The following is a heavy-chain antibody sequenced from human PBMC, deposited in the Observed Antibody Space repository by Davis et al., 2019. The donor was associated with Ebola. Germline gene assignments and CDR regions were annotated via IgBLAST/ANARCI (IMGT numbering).Heavy chain of an antibody. CDR2: INHSGST. D-gene: IGHD6-13*01. Sequence: PSETLSLTCAVYGGSFSGYYWSWIRQPPGKGLEWIGEINHSGSTNYNPSLKSRVTISVDTSKNQFSLKLSSVTAADTAVYYCARVGDSRGYYYYGMDVWGQGTTVTVSS. CDR3: ARVGDSRGYYYYGMDV. V-gene: IGHV4-34*01. CDR1: GGSFSGYY. J-gene: IGHJ6*02.